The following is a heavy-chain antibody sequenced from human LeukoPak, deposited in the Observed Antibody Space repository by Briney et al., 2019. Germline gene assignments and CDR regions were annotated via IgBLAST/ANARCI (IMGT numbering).Heavy chain of an antibody. J-gene: IGHJ5*02. CDR2: ISSSGSTI. V-gene: IGHV3-48*03. CDR3: ARDRYDFWGGYSLNWFDP. Sequence: PGGSLRLSCAASGFTFSSYEMNWVRQAPGKGLEWVSYISSSGSTIYYADSVKGRFTISRNNAKNSLYLQMNSLRAEDTADYYCARDRYDFWGGYSLNWFDPWGQGTLVTVSS. D-gene: IGHD3-3*01. CDR1: GFTFSSYE.